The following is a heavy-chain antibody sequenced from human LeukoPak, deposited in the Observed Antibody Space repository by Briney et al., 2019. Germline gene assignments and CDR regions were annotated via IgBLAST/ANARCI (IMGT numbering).Heavy chain of an antibody. J-gene: IGHJ4*02. V-gene: IGHV4-59*01. CDR3: ARYPLTRWPQDGFDF. D-gene: IGHD5-24*01. CDR1: GGSISSYY. Sequence: PSETLSLTCTVSGGSISSYYWSWIRQPPGKGLEWIGYIYYSGSTNYNPSLKSRVTISVDTSKNQFSLKLSSVTAADTAVYYCARYPLTRWPQDGFDFWGQGTLVTVSS. CDR2: IYYSGST.